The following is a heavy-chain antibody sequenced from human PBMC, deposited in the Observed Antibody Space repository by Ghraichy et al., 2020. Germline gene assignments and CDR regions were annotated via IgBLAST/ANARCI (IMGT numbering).Heavy chain of an antibody. CDR3: VRGGGSGSYSDWYLDL. CDR2: IYYSGST. V-gene: IGHV4-59*01. D-gene: IGHD3-10*01. J-gene: IGHJ2*01. CDR1: GGSISNYY. Sequence: LNISCTVSGGSISNYYWSWIRQPPGKGLEWIGYIYYSGSTNYNPSLKSRVTISVDTSKNQFSLKLSSVTAADTAVYYCVRGGGSGSYSDWYLDLWGRGTLVTVSS.